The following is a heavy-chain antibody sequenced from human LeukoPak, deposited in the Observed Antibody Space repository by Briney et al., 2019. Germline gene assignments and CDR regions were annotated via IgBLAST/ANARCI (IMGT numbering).Heavy chain of an antibody. J-gene: IGHJ4*02. V-gene: IGHV3-15*01. CDR1: GLIFTNAW. CDR2: IKNKVDGGTV. Sequence: GGSLRLSCVASGLIFTNAWMSWVRQAPGKGLEWVGRIKNKVDGGTVDYAAPVKGRFTISRDDSKNTLFLHMNSLKTEDTAVYYCTTDPGDYEIYWGQGTLVTVSS. CDR3: TTDPGDYEIY. D-gene: IGHD4-17*01.